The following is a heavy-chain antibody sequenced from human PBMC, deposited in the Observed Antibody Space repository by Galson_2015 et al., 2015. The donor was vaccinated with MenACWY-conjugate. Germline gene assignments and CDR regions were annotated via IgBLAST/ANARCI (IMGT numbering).Heavy chain of an antibody. CDR3: AIVGSSWYQFVRIDY. J-gene: IGHJ4*02. V-gene: IGHV4-39*07. D-gene: IGHD6-13*01. CDR1: GTSVSSSNYY. CDR2: IYYSGST. Sequence: ETLSLTCTVSGTSVSSSNYYWGWIRPPPGRGLEWIGKIYYSGSTYYNPSLKSRVTMSVDTSKNQFSLKLTSVTAVDTAMYYCAIVGSSWYQFVRIDYWGQGTLVTVSS.